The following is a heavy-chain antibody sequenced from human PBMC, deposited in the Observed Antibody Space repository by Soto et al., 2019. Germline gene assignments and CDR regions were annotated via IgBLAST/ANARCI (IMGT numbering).Heavy chain of an antibody. Sequence: KPSETLSLTCTVSGGSISTYYWSWIRQPPGKGLEWIGYIYYSGSTSYNPSLKGRVTISVDTSKNQFSLKLRSVTAADTAVYYCASDRSSGWDQGYGMDVWGQGTTVTVSS. CDR1: GGSISTYY. D-gene: IGHD6-19*01. CDR3: ASDRSSGWDQGYGMDV. V-gene: IGHV4-59*01. J-gene: IGHJ6*02. CDR2: IYYSGST.